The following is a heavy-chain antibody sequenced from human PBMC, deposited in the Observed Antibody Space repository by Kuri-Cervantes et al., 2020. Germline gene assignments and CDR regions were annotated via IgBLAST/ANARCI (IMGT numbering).Heavy chain of an antibody. CDR1: GFTFSSYS. CDR3: AKGSYGDYVGGAFDV. J-gene: IGHJ3*01. Sequence: ETLSLTCAASGFTFSSYSMNWVRQAPGKGLEWVSSISSSSSYIYYADSVKGRFTISRDNSKNTVYLHMSSLRAEETAIYYCAKGSYGDYVGGAFDVWGQGTMVTVSS. V-gene: IGHV3-21*04. D-gene: IGHD4-17*01. CDR2: ISSSSSYI.